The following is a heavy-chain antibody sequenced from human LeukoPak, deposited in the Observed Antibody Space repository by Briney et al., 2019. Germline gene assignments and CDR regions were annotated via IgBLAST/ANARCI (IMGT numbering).Heavy chain of an antibody. J-gene: IGHJ4*02. CDR2: INTSGST. CDR3: ARDESVQVSSGYQLCDY. CDR1: GGSISSYY. V-gene: IGHV4-4*07. D-gene: IGHD3-22*01. Sequence: PSETLSLTCTVSGGSISSYYWSWIRQPDGNGLEWIGRINTSGSTNYNPSLNSRATMSVDTSKNQFSLKLSSVTAADTAVYYCARDESVQVSSGYQLCDYWGQGTLVNVSS.